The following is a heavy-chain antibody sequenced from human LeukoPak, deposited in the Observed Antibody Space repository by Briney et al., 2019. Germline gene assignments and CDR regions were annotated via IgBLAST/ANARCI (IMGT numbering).Heavy chain of an antibody. CDR3: ARGLCSGGSCYSDY. J-gene: IGHJ4*02. CDR2: IIPILGIA. CDR1: GGTFSSYA. Sequence: ASVTVSFKASGGTFSSYAISWVRQAPGQGLEWMGRIIPILGIANYAQKFQGRVTITADKSTSTAYMELSSLRSEDTAVYYCARGLCSGGSCYSDYWGQGTLVTVSS. D-gene: IGHD2-15*01. V-gene: IGHV1-69*04.